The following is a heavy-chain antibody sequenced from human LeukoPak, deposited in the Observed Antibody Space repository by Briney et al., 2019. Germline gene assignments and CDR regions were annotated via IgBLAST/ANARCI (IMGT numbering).Heavy chain of an antibody. CDR3: ANHFACGSTSCPPFDS. CDR1: GFIFSTYG. D-gene: IGHD2-2*01. Sequence: PGGSLRLSCGASGFIFSTYGMHWVRQAPGKGLEWVAFIQYDGSNKNYADSVRGRFTISRDNAKNSLYLQMNSLRVEDTAVYYCANHFACGSTSCPPFDSWGQGTLGTVSS. V-gene: IGHV3-30*02. J-gene: IGHJ4*02. CDR2: IQYDGSNK.